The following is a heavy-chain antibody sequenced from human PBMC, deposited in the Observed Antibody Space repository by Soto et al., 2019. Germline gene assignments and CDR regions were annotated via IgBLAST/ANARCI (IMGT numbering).Heavy chain of an antibody. CDR1: GFTFSSYW. D-gene: IGHD6-13*01. CDR2: IKQDGSEK. Sequence: PGGSLRLSCAASGFTFSSYWMSWVRQAPGKGLEWVANIKQDGSEKYYVDSVKGRFTISRDNAKNSLHLQMNSLRAEDTAVYYCARKSSSWNYYYGMDVWGQGTTVTVSS. CDR3: ARKSSSWNYYYGMDV. V-gene: IGHV3-7*01. J-gene: IGHJ6*02.